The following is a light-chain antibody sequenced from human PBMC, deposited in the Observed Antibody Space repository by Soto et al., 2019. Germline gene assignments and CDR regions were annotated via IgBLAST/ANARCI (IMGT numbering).Light chain of an antibody. CDR2: SNN. CDR3: AAWDVSLNGWV. Sequence: QSVLTQPPSASGTPGQRVTIFCSGSSSNIGSNTVNWYQQLPGTAPKLLIYSNNQRPSGVPDRFSGSKSGTSASLAISGLQCEDEADYYCAAWDVSLNGWVFGGGTKVTVL. J-gene: IGLJ3*02. V-gene: IGLV1-44*01. CDR1: SSNIGSNT.